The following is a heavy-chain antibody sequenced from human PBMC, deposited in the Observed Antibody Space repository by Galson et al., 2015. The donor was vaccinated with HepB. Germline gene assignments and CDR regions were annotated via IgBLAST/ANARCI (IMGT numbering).Heavy chain of an antibody. CDR1: GYTFTNYA. J-gene: IGHJ6*02. CDR3: ARVTSTHNFGRSRYSFYYYGMDV. V-gene: IGHV7-4-1*02. Sequence: SVKVSCKASGYTFTNYAINWVRQAPGQGLEWTGWINTNTGEPTYAQAFTGRFVFSLDTSVTTAHLQISSLKPEDTAVYYCARVTSTHNFGRSRYSFYYYGMDVWGQGTTVTVPS. CDR2: INTNTGEP. D-gene: IGHD1-20*01.